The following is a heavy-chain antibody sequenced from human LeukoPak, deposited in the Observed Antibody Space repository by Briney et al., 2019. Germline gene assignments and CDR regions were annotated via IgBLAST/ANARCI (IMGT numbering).Heavy chain of an antibody. CDR2: MFSGGNT. CDR3: VRGADLVVTAISAFDI. CDR1: GLTDCINL. V-gene: IGHV3-53*01. D-gene: IGHD2-21*02. J-gene: IGHJ3*02. Sequence: GGSLRLSCAASGLTDCINLMFCVGPAPGGGGECGSFMFSGGNTYYADSVKGRFTISRDNSKNTLYFQMNSLRVEDTAVYYCVRGADLVVTAISAFDIWGQGTKVIVSS.